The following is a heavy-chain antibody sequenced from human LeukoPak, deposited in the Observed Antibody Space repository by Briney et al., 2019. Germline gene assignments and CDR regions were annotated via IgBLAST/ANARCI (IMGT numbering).Heavy chain of an antibody. J-gene: IGHJ6*04. CDR1: GGTFSSYA. D-gene: IGHD6-6*01. CDR2: IIPIFGTA. Sequence: ASVKVSCKASGGTFSSYAISWVRQAPGQGLEWMGGIIPIFGTANYAQKFQGRVTITTDESTSTAYMELSSLRPEDTAVYYCARGRLAARLIGMDVWGKGTTVTVSS. CDR3: ARGRLAARLIGMDV. V-gene: IGHV1-69*05.